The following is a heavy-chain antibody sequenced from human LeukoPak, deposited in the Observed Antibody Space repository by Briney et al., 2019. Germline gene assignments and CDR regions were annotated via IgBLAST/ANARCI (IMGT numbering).Heavy chain of an antibody. J-gene: IGHJ3*02. V-gene: IGHV1-18*01. Sequence: ASVKVSCKASGYTFTSYDINWVRQATGQGLEWMGWISAYNGNTNYAQKLQGRVTMTTDTSTSTAYMELRSLRSDDTAVYYCARDWLSLGAFDIWGQGTMVTVSS. CDR1: GYTFTSYD. CDR3: ARDWLSLGAFDI. D-gene: IGHD3-10*01. CDR2: ISAYNGNT.